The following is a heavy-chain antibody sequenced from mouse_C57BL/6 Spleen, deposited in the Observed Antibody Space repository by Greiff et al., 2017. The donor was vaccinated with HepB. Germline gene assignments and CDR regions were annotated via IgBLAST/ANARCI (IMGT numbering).Heavy chain of an antibody. CDR2: ISDGGSYT. CDR1: GFTFSSYA. Sequence: EVQRVESGGGLVKPGGSLKLSCAASGFTFSSYAMSWVRQTPEKRLEWVATISDGGSYTYYPDNVKGRFTISRDNAKNNLDLQMSHLKSEDTAMYYWARDRGLNAMDYWGQGTSVTVSS. J-gene: IGHJ4*01. CDR3: ARDRGLNAMDY. V-gene: IGHV5-4*01. D-gene: IGHD2-2*01.